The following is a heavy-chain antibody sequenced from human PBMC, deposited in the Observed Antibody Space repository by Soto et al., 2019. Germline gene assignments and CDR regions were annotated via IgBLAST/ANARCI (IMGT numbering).Heavy chain of an antibody. CDR3: ARGGFLEWLPLDY. D-gene: IGHD3-3*01. V-gene: IGHV4-34*02. CDR1: GESFSGHY. Sequence: QVQLRQRGAGLLKPSETLSLTCAVHGESFSGHYWTWIRQPPGKGLEWIGEINHSGSANYNPPLKSRVTISVDTSKNQFSLKLTSVTAADTAMYYCARGGFLEWLPLDYWGHGTLVTVSA. CDR2: INHSGSA. J-gene: IGHJ4*01.